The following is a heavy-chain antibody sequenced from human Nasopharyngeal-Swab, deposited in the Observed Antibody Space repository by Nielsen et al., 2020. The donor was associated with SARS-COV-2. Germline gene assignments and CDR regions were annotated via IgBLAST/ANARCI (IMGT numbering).Heavy chain of an antibody. Sequence: SETLSLTCTVSGGSISSYYWSWIRQPPGKGLEWIGYIYYSGSTNYNPSLKSRVTISVDTSKNQFSLKLSSVTAADTAVYYCATHYYDSTRFDYWGQGTLVTVSS. V-gene: IGHV4-59*08. CDR2: IYYSGST. CDR1: GGSISSYY. D-gene: IGHD3-22*01. J-gene: IGHJ4*02. CDR3: ATHYYDSTRFDY.